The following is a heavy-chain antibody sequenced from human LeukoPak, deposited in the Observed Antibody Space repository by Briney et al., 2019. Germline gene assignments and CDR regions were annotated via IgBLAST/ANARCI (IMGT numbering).Heavy chain of an antibody. CDR1: GGSITSTSYY. V-gene: IGHV4-39*07. CDR3: ARGSWFGEFDY. D-gene: IGHD3-10*01. Sequence: KTSETLSLTCTVSGGSITSTSYYWAWIRQPPGKGLEWIGSIYTSGSTNYNPSLKRRVTMSVDTSKNQFSLKVNSVTAADTAVYYCARGSWFGEFDYWGQGTLVTVSS. J-gene: IGHJ4*02. CDR2: IYTSGST.